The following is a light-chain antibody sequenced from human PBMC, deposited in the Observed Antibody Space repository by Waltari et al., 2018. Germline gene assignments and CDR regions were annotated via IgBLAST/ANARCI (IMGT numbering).Light chain of an antibody. V-gene: IGLV4-69*01. CDR1: SGHSSNI. CDR2: FNSDGSH. CDR3: ETGGHVTWV. Sequence: QLVLTQSPSASASLGASVKLTCTLSSGHSSNIIAWLQQQPGKGPRFLMPFNSDGSHRKVDELPVCFSGSSCGAERYLAMSSLQSEDEADYYCETGGHVTWVFGGGTKRTVL. J-gene: IGLJ3*02.